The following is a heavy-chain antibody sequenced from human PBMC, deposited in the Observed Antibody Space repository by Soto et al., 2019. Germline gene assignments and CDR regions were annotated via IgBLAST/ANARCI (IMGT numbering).Heavy chain of an antibody. J-gene: IGHJ3*02. D-gene: IGHD4-17*01. CDR1: GGSISSSSYY. Sequence: SETLSLTCTVSGGSISSSSYYRGWIRQPPGKGLERNGSIYYSGSTYYNPSLKSRVTISVDTSKNQFSLKLSSVTAADTAVYYCARLRDDYGDSILSGRTEHAFDIWGQGTMVTV. CDR2: IYYSGST. CDR3: ARLRDDYGDSILSGRTEHAFDI. V-gene: IGHV4-39*01.